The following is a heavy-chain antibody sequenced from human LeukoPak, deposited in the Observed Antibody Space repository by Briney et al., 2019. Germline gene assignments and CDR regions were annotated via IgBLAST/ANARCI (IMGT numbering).Heavy chain of an antibody. D-gene: IGHD3-22*01. J-gene: IGHJ3*02. V-gene: IGHV4-59*01. CDR3: ARDLRYSSGYYLGDTFDI. CDR1: GGSISDYN. CDR2: IFSTGST. Sequence: SETLSLTCTVSGGSISDYNWSWIRQPPGKGLEWIGYIFSTGSTNYNPSLKSRVTISLDTSKNQFSLKLSSVTAADTAVYYCARDLRYSSGYYLGDTFDIWGQGTMVTVSS.